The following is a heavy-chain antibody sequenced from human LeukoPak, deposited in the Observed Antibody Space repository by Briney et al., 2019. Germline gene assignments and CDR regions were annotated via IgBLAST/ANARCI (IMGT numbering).Heavy chain of an antibody. D-gene: IGHD5-18*01. CDR1: GGTFSSYA. CDR3: ARDQDTAMVHDY. J-gene: IGHJ4*02. V-gene: IGHV1-2*02. Sequence: EGPVKVSCKASGGTFSSYAISWVRQAPGQGLEWMGWINPNSGGTNYAQKFQGRVTMTRDTSISTAYMELSRLRSDDTAVYYCARDQDTAMVHDYWGRGTLVTVSS. CDR2: INPNSGGT.